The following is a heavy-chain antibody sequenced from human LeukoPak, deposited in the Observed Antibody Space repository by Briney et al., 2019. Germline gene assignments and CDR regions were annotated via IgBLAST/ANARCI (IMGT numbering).Heavy chain of an antibody. J-gene: IGHJ3*02. Sequence: PSETLSITCTVSGYSISDGYYWGWIRPPPGKGLEWIGSIFHSGSTYYNPSLKSRVTISVDRSKNQFSLKLSSVTAADTAVYYCARDGGYGYSGSSHIWGQGTMVTVSS. CDR3: ARDGGYGYSGSSHI. CDR2: IFHSGST. CDR1: GYSISDGYY. V-gene: IGHV4-38-2*02. D-gene: IGHD1-26*01.